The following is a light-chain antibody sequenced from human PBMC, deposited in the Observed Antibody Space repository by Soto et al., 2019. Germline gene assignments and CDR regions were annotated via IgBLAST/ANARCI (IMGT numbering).Light chain of an antibody. V-gene: IGKV3-11*01. CDR2: GAL. J-gene: IGKJ5*01. CDR3: QQSKVGPLVT. Sequence: DIXXTRYPTALSLSXKANIPIYCSASQSVSRKLAWYKKKPGKDKXLXXXGALKRDNGIQDGLSGSGSGKDLTLTIRSVELEDSEGYYCQQSKVGPLVTVGNGTTLEI. CDR1: QSVSRK.